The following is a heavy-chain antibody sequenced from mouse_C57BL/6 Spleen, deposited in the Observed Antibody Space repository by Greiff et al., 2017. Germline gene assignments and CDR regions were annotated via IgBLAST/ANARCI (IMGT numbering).Heavy chain of an antibody. CDR3: ARADGYYTHAMED. Sequence: QVQLQQPGAELVMPGASVKLSCKASGYTFTSYWMHWVKQRPGQGLEWIGEIHPSDSCPNYNQKFKGKSTLTVDKSSSTAYMQLSSLTSEDSAVYYCARADGYYTHAMEDWGQGTSVTVAS. D-gene: IGHD2-3*01. CDR2: IHPSDSCP. V-gene: IGHV1-69*01. CDR1: GYTFTSYW. J-gene: IGHJ4*01.